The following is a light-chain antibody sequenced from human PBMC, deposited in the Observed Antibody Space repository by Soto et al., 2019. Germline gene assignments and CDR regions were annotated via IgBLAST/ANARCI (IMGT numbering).Light chain of an antibody. CDR3: QQYNNWPQT. Sequence: EIVLTQSPGTLSLSPGERATLSCRASQSVSSTYLAWYQQKPGQAPRLLIYGASSRATGIPDRFSGSGSGTDFTLTISSLQSEDFAVYYCQQYNNWPQTFGQGTKVDIK. V-gene: IGKV3-20*01. J-gene: IGKJ1*01. CDR2: GAS. CDR1: QSVSSTY.